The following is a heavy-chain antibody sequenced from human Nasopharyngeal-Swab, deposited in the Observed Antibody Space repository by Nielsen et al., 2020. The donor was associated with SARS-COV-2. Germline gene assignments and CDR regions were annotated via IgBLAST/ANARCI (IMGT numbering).Heavy chain of an antibody. CDR2: ISSTSGYI. J-gene: IGHJ4*02. V-gene: IGHV3-21*01. Sequence: GESLKISCAASGFTFDDYAMHWVRQAPGKGLEWVSSISSTSGYIFYADSVRGRFTISRDNAKNSLYLQMNSLRAEDTALYYCARVHTSGWSTFDCWGQGTLVTVSS. CDR3: ARVHTSGWSTFDC. CDR1: GFTFDDYA. D-gene: IGHD6-19*01.